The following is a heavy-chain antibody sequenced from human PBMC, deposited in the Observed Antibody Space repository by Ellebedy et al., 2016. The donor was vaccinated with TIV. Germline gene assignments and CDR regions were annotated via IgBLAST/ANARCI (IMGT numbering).Heavy chain of an antibody. V-gene: IGHV3-66*01. D-gene: IGHD3-10*01. CDR1: GFTVSGNY. J-gene: IGHJ5*02. CDR2: IYGGDST. CDR3: ARDPTRSGWFDP. Sequence: GESLKISCAASGFTVSGNYMTWVRQAPGKGLEWVSTIYGGDSTYYADSVKGRFTISRDNSKKTVYLQMDSLRVEDTALYYCARDPTRSGWFDPWGQGTLVTVSS.